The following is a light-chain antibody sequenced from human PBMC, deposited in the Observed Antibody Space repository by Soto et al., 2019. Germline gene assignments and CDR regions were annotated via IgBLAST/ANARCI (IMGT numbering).Light chain of an antibody. V-gene: IGKV3-15*01. CDR1: QSVSSN. Sequence: EIVMTQSPATLSVSPGERATVSCRASQSVSSNLAWYQQKPGQAPRLLIYGASTRATGIPGRFSGSGSGTEFTVTISSLQSEDFAVYYCQQYNNWPPGTFGQGTKVEIK. CDR3: QQYNNWPPGT. CDR2: GAS. J-gene: IGKJ1*01.